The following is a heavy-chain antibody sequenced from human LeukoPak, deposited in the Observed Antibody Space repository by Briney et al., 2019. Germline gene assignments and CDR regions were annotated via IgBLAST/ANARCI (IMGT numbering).Heavy chain of an antibody. D-gene: IGHD6-13*01. CDR1: GGSISSYY. CDR2: IYHSGST. Sequence: SETLSLTCTVSGGSISSYYWSWIRQPPGKGLEWIGYIYHSGSTYYNPSLKSRVTISVDRSKNQFSLKLSSVTAADTAVYYCARGAYSSSWSFDYWGQGTLVTVSS. CDR3: ARGAYSSSWSFDY. J-gene: IGHJ4*02. V-gene: IGHV4-59*12.